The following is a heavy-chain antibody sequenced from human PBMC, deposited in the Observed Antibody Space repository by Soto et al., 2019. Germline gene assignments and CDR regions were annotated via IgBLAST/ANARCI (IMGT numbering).Heavy chain of an antibody. Sequence: GGSLRLSCAASGFTFSSFCMDWVRQAPGKGLKWVANINPDGSEKHYVDSVKGRFTISRDNAKNSLYLHMTRLTAEDSALYYCSRSLDSWGQGTRVTVSS. CDR2: INPDGSEK. CDR1: GFTFSSFC. J-gene: IGHJ4*02. CDR3: SRSLDS. V-gene: IGHV3-7*01.